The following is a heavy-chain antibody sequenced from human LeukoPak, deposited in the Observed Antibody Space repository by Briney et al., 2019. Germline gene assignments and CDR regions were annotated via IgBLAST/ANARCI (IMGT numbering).Heavy chain of an antibody. CDR2: IYTSGST. Sequence: PSESLSLTCTASGCSISSYYWSWIRQPAGKGLEWIGRIYTSGSTNYNPSLKSRLTMSVDTSKNQFSLKLSSVTAADTAVYYCVRVRMVRGVRTRYCFDYWLQATLV. CDR3: VRVRMVRGVRTRYCFDY. V-gene: IGHV4-4*07. CDR1: GCSISSYY. D-gene: IGHD3-10*01. J-gene: IGHJ4*02.